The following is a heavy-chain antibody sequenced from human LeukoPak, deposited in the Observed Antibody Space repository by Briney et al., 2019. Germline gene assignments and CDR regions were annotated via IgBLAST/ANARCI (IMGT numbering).Heavy chain of an antibody. Sequence: GGSLRLSCAASGFTFSSYSMNWVRQAPGKGLEWVSSLSSSSSYIYYADSVKGRFTISRDNAKNSLYLQMNSLRAEDTAVYYCAGYYDSSGYYYRAWGQGTLVTVSS. V-gene: IGHV3-21*01. J-gene: IGHJ5*02. D-gene: IGHD3-22*01. CDR1: GFTFSSYS. CDR2: LSSSSSYI. CDR3: AGYYDSSGYYYRA.